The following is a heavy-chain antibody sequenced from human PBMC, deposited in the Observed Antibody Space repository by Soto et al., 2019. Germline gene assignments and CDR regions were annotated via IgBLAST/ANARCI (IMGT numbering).Heavy chain of an antibody. D-gene: IGHD1-26*01. Sequence: ASVKVSCKASGYSFSFYGINWVRQAPGQGLEWMGWINPSDGNRNFAQKFEDRVTMTTATSTNTVFLELRSLKSDDTAIYYCARSWNKVGAAFAVGYFDFSGLGTLVTVSS. V-gene: IGHV1-18*01. CDR1: GYSFSFYG. CDR2: INPSDGNR. J-gene: IGHJ4*02. CDR3: ARSWNKVGAAFAVGYFDF.